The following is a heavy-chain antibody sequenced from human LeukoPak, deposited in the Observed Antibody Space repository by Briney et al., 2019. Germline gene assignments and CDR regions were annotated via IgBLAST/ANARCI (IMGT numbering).Heavy chain of an antibody. V-gene: IGHV1-18*01. CDR2: ISAYNGNT. J-gene: IGHJ3*02. Sequence: ASVNVSCKSSVYTFTIYGISWVRQAPGQGLEWMGWISAYNGNTNYAQKLQGRVTMTTDTSTSTAYMELRSLRSDDTAVYYCAREVVPAAMDAFDIWGQGTMVTVSS. CDR1: VYTFTIYG. D-gene: IGHD2-2*01. CDR3: AREVVPAAMDAFDI.